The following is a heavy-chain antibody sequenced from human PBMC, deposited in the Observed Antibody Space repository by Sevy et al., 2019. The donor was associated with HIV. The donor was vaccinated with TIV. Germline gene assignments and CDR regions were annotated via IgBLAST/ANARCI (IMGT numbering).Heavy chain of an antibody. CDR3: ARDRGEILRSAFKS. CDR2: ISHDGRNNK. Sequence: GESLKISCAASGFTFSEFGMHWVHQAPGKGLEWVAVISHDGRNNKYNADSVKGRFTISRDNSKNTLYLQMNSLRADDTAIYYCARDRGEILRSAFKSWGQGTLVTVSS. D-gene: IGHD3-10*01. V-gene: IGHV3-30*04. J-gene: IGHJ5*02. CDR1: GFTFSEFG.